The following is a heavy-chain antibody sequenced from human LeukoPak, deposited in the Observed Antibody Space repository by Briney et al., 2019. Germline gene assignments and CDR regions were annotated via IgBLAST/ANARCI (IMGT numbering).Heavy chain of an antibody. Sequence: GGSLRLSCAASGFTFSSYAMSWVRQAPGKGLEWVSAISGSGGSTYYADSVKGRFTISRDNSKNTLYLQMNSLRAEDTAVYYCAKVPRYCSGGSCYGSGYWGQGTLVTVSS. CDR2: ISGSGGST. CDR3: AKVPRYCSGGSCYGSGY. J-gene: IGHJ4*02. D-gene: IGHD2-15*01. V-gene: IGHV3-23*01. CDR1: GFTFSSYA.